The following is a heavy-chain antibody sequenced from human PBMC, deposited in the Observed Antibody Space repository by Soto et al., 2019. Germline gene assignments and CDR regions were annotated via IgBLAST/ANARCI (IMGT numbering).Heavy chain of an antibody. J-gene: IGHJ6*02. CDR3: ARDPAMYSSSWYSYGMDV. CDR2: INPNSGGT. Sequence: GASVKVSCKASGYTFTGYYMHWVRQAPGQGLEWMGWINPNSGGTNYAQKFQGWVTMTRDTSISTAYMELSRLRSDDTAVYYCARDPAMYSSSWYSYGMDVWGQGTTVTVSS. CDR1: GYTFTGYY. V-gene: IGHV1-2*04. D-gene: IGHD6-13*01.